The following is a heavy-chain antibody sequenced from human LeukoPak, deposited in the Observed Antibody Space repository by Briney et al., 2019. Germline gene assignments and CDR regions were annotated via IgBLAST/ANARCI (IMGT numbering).Heavy chain of an antibody. CDR3: ARLDQKGPKKWWRVDY. V-gene: IGHV4-4*02. D-gene: IGHD2-15*01. CDR1: GGSISSSNW. CDR2: IYHSGST. Sequence: SETLSLTCAVSGGSISSSNWWSWVRPPPGKGLGGIGEIYHSGSTNYNPSLKSRVTISVDKSKNQFSLKLSSVTAADTAVYYCARLDQKGPKKWWRVDYWGQGTLVTVYS. J-gene: IGHJ4*02.